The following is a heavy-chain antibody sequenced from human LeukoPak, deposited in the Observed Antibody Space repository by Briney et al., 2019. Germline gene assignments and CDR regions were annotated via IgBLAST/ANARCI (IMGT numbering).Heavy chain of an antibody. J-gene: IGHJ4*02. Sequence: PGGSLRLSCSASGFTFSSYEMNWVRQAPGKGVEWLSYISTSGTTIFYAESVKGRFTISRDNAKNSLWLQMNSLRAEDTAVYFCARRSCSSTSCLLDYWGQGTLVTVSS. V-gene: IGHV3-48*03. CDR2: ISTSGTTI. CDR1: GFTFSSYE. CDR3: ARRSCSSTSCLLDY. D-gene: IGHD2-2*01.